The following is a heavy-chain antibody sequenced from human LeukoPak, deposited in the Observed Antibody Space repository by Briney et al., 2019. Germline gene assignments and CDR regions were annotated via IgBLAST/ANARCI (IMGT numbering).Heavy chain of an antibody. Sequence: GSLRLSCAASGFTFSSYAMSWVRQAPGKGLEWVSAISGSGGSTYYADSVKGRFTISRDNSKNTLYLQMNSLRAEDTAVYYCAKDSVDTDYFDYWGQGTLVTVSS. D-gene: IGHD5-18*01. CDR1: GFTFSSYA. CDR3: AKDSVDTDYFDY. CDR2: ISGSGGST. J-gene: IGHJ4*02. V-gene: IGHV3-23*01.